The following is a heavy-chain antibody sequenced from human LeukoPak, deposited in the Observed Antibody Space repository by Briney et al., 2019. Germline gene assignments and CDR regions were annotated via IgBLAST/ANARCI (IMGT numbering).Heavy chain of an antibody. CDR1: GFTFSSYA. D-gene: IGHD6-13*01. CDR2: ISGSGGST. J-gene: IGHJ4*02. Sequence: GGSLRLSCAASGFTFSSYAMSWVRQAPGKGLEWVSAISGSGGSTYYADSVKDRFTISRDNSKNTLYLQMNSLRAEDTAVYYCAKDRGAAAASYYFDYWGQGTLVTVSS. CDR3: AKDRGAAAASYYFDY. V-gene: IGHV3-23*01.